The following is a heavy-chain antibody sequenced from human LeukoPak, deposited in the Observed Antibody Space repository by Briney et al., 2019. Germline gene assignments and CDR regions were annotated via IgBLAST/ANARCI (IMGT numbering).Heavy chain of an antibody. Sequence: SETLSLTCTVSGGSISSYYWTWIRQPPGKGLEWIGYIYYSGSTNYNPSLKSRVTISVDTSKNQFSLKLSSVTAADTAVYYCARVRSSGWGKNFDYWGQGTLVTVSS. D-gene: IGHD6-19*01. V-gene: IGHV4-59*01. J-gene: IGHJ4*02. CDR3: ARVRSSGWGKNFDY. CDR2: IYYSGST. CDR1: GGSISSYY.